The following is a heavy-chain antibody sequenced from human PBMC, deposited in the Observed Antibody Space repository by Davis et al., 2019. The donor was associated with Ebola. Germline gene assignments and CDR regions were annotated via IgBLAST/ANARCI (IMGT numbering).Heavy chain of an antibody. V-gene: IGHV1-69*13. D-gene: IGHD2-2*01. Sequence: SVKVSCKASGGTFSSYAISWVRQAPGQGLEWMGGIIPIFCTANYAQKFQGRVTITADESTSTAYMELSSLRSEDTAVYYCARKGYCSSTSCYYYYYYGMDVWGQGTTVTVSS. CDR2: IIPIFCTA. CDR1: GGTFSSYA. CDR3: ARKGYCSSTSCYYYYYYGMDV. J-gene: IGHJ6*02.